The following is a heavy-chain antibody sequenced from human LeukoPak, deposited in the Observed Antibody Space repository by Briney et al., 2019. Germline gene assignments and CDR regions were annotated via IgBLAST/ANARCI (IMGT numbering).Heavy chain of an antibody. V-gene: IGHV4-59*01. CDR3: ARDSSGLNWFDP. CDR1: GGSISSYY. CDR2: IYYSGST. J-gene: IGHJ5*02. Sequence: KPSETLSLTCTVSGGSISSYYWSWIRQSPGKGLEWIGYIYYSGSTNYNPSLKSRVTISVDTSKNQFSLRLSSVTAADTAVYYCARDSSGLNWFDPWGQGTLVTVSS. D-gene: IGHD6-19*01.